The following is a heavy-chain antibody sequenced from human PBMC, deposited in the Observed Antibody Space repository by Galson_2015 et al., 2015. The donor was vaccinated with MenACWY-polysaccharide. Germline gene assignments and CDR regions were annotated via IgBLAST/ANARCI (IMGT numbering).Heavy chain of an antibody. D-gene: IGHD5-12*01. V-gene: IGHV1-46*02. J-gene: IGHJ6*02. CDR2: INPSGGGT. CDR3: ARDKPPTTDVDYYSGLDV. CDR1: GYTFDTYY. Sequence: SVKVSCKASGYTFDTYYAHWVRQAPGQGLEWMEIINPSGGGTSYAERFQGRVAMTSDTSTSTFYMELSSLTSEDTAIYYCARDKPPTTDVDYYSGLDVWGQGTTVIVSS.